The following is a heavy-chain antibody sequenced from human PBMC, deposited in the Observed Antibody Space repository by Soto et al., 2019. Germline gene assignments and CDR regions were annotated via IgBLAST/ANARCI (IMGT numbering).Heavy chain of an antibody. V-gene: IGHV4-59*01. CDR1: GGSIDIYY. CDR3: ARGSRTHGWRPDF. D-gene: IGHD2-2*03. J-gene: IGHJ4*02. Sequence: QVQLQESGPRLVKPSETLSLTCTVSGGSIDIYYWSWIRQPPGKGLEWIGYIYKTGSTTYNPSLTNRVTITLDMSRNQFSLKVRSVTAADTAVDFCARGSRTHGWRPDFWGQGILVSVSS. CDR2: IYKTGST.